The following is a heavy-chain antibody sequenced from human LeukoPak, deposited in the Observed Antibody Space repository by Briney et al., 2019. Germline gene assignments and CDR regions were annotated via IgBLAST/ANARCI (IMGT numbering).Heavy chain of an antibody. CDR1: AGSISTYY. V-gene: IGHV4-59*01. CDR2: IFYTGST. J-gene: IGHJ4*02. Sequence: SSETLSLTCTVSAGSISTYYWNWIRQPPGKGMEWIAYIFYTGSTNYNPSLKSRVTISVATSRNQFSLNLISVTAADTAVYYCARGYRESGIDYWGQGTLVTVSS. CDR3: ARGYRESGIDY. D-gene: IGHD5-12*01.